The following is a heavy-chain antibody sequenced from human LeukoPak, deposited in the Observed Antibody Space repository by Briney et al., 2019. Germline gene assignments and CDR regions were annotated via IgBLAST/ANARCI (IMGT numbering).Heavy chain of an antibody. CDR3: ARDFRVRGVINY. Sequence: SETLSLTCAVSGYSISSGYYWGWIRQPPGKGLEWIGSIYHSGSTYYNPSPKSRVTISVDTSKNQFSLKLSSVTAADTAVYYCARDFRVRGVINYWGQGTLVTVSS. V-gene: IGHV4-38-2*02. CDR1: GYSISSGYY. CDR2: IYHSGST. J-gene: IGHJ4*02. D-gene: IGHD3-10*01.